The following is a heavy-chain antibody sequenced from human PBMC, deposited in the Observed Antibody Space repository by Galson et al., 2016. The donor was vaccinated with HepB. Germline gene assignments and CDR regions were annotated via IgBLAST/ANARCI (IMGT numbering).Heavy chain of an antibody. J-gene: IGHJ4*02. D-gene: IGHD3-22*01. CDR2: IWESGGTT. CDR1: GFTFSNYA. Sequence: SLRLSCAASGFTFSNYAMSWVRQAPGKGLEWVPGIWESGGTTSDTDSLKGRFPTTRDNSRNMLFLQMTSMRAEDTAVCYCAKDRYDSSGARYDYWGQGTLVTVPS. CDR3: AKDRYDSSGARYDY. V-gene: IGHV3-23*01.